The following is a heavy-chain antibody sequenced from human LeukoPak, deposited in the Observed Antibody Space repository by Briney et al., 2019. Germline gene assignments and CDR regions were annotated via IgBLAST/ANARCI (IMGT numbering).Heavy chain of an antibody. V-gene: IGHV3-23*01. CDR2: ISGSGGST. CDR1: GFTFSSYA. CDR3: AKLVYGYGECFDY. J-gene: IGHJ4*02. D-gene: IGHD2-8*01. Sequence: GGSLRLSCAASGFTFSSYAMSWVRQAPGKGLEWVSAISGSGGSTYYADSVKGRFTISRDNSENTLYLQMNSLRAEDTAVYYCAKLVYGYGECFDYWGQGTLVTVSS.